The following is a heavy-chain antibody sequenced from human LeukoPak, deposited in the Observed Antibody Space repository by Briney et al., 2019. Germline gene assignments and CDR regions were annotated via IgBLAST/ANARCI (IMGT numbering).Heavy chain of an antibody. J-gene: IGHJ4*02. V-gene: IGHV1-46*01. D-gene: IGHD3-9*01. CDR1: GYTFTSYY. CDR3: ARANVLTGTDS. CDR2: INPSGGST. Sequence: ASVKVSCKASGYTFTSYYMHWVRQAPGQGLEWMGIINPSGGSTSYAQKFQGRVTMTRDMSTSTVYMELSGLRSEDTAVYYCARANVLTGTDSWGQGTLVTVSS.